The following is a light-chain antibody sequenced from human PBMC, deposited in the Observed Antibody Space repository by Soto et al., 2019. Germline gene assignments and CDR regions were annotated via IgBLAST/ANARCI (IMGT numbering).Light chain of an antibody. V-gene: IGKV1-33*01. J-gene: IGKJ3*01. CDR1: QDISTF. CDR3: QQFEDLPLS. Sequence: DIQMTQSPSSLSASVGDRVSITCQASQDISTFLNWYQQKPGQAPKLLIYDASNLETGVPSRFSGTGSGTDFTITINSLQSEDVAAYYCQQFEDLPLSFGPGTTVDI. CDR2: DAS.